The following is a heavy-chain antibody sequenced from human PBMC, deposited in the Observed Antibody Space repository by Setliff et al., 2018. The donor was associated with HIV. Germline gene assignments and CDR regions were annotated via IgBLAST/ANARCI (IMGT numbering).Heavy chain of an antibody. CDR2: IFYSETVYYGGRT. J-gene: IGHJ4*02. Sequence: PSETLSLTCTVSGGSISSNNYYWGWIRQPPGKGLEWIGSIFYSETVYYGGRTYYSPSLKSRVTISIDTSNNQISLRLSSVTAADTAMYYCVRDDYGYNGKGFDYWGPGTLVTVSS. D-gene: IGHD4-17*01. V-gene: IGHV4-39*02. CDR1: GGSISSNNYY. CDR3: VRDDYGYNGKGFDY.